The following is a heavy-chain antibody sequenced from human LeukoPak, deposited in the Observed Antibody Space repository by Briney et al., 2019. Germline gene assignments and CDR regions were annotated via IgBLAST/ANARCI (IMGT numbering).Heavy chain of an antibody. D-gene: IGHD4-17*01. Sequence: ASVKVSCKTSGYTFTRNDIHWVRQAPGQGLEWMGIINPSGGSTTYAQKFQGRITMTRDTSTSTVYMDLSSLRPEDTAVYYCARTTVTTYFDYWGQGTLVTVS. CDR1: GYTFTRND. J-gene: IGHJ4*02. CDR3: ARTTVTTYFDY. CDR2: INPSGGST. V-gene: IGHV1-46*01.